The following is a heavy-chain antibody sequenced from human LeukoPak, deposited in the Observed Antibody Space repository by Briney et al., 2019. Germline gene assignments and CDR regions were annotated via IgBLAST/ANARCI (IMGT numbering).Heavy chain of an antibody. Sequence: SETLSLTCAVYGGSFSGYYWSWIRQPPGKGLEWIGEINHSGSTNYNPSLKSRVTISLDTSKNQFSLKLSSVTAADTAVYYCARAFRSNPYNWFDPWGQGTLVTVSS. CDR1: GGSFSGYY. J-gene: IGHJ5*02. CDR2: INHSGST. V-gene: IGHV4-34*09. CDR3: ARAFRSNPYNWFDP.